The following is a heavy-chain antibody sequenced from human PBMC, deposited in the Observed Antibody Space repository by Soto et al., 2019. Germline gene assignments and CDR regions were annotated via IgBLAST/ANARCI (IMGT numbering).Heavy chain of an antibody. CDR2: INPKSGGA. V-gene: IGHV1-2*04. Sequence: QVHLVQSGAEVKKPGASVKVSCKASGYTFTGYYIHWVRQAPGQGLAWMGWINPKSGGANIAQKFQGWVTMTRYTSISTTYMELSNLRSNDTAVYYCARDYYDGSASYGIEFWGQGTMVTVAS. J-gene: IGHJ3*01. CDR1: GYTFTGYY. D-gene: IGHD3-16*01. CDR3: ARDYYDGSASYGIEF.